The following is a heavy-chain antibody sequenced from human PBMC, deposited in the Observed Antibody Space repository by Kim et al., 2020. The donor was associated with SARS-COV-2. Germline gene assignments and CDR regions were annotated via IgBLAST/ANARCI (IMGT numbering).Heavy chain of an antibody. V-gene: IGHV3-23*01. CDR3: AKVGLLDLDTATDAFDI. J-gene: IGHJ3*02. Sequence: GGSLRLSCAASGFTFSSYAMSWVRQAPGKGLEWVSAISGSGGSTYYADSVKGRFTISRDNSKNTLYLQMNSLRAEDTAVYYCAKVGLLDLDTATDAFDIWGQGTMVTVSS. D-gene: IGHD5-18*01. CDR1: GFTFSSYA. CDR2: ISGSGGST.